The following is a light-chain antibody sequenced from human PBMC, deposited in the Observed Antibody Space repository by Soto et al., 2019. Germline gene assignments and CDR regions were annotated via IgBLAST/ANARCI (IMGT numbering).Light chain of an antibody. CDR3: QQYNDWPWT. CDR1: QSVSAN. CDR2: GAS. Sequence: EIVMTQSPATLSVPPGERATLSCRASQSVSANLAWYQQKPGQAPRLLIHGASTRATGTPARFSGSGSGTEFTFTISSLQSEDFAVYYCQQYNDWPWTFGQGTKVDIK. J-gene: IGKJ1*01. V-gene: IGKV3-15*01.